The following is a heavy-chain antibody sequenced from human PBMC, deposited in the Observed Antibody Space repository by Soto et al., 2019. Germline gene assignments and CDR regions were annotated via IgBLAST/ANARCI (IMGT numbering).Heavy chain of an antibody. V-gene: IGHV1-8*01. CDR1: GYTFTSYD. J-gene: IGHJ6*02. D-gene: IGHD2-21*02. CDR3: LGDTSYYYGMDV. CDR2: MNPNSGNT. Sequence: ASVKVSCKASGYTFTSYDINWVRQATGQGLEWMGWMNPNSGNTGYAQKFQGRVTMTRNTSISTAYIELSSLRSEDTAVYYCLGDTSYYYGMDVWGQGTTVTVSS.